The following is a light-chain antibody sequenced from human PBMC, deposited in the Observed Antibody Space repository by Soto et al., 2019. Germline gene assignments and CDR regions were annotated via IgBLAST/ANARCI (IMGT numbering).Light chain of an antibody. J-gene: IGLJ1*01. CDR1: STDVGGYNY. CDR3: SSYTDSSNYV. Sequence: QSVLTQPASVSGSPGQSITISCTGTSTDVGGYNYVSWYQHHPGKAPKLMIFEVSNRPSGVSHRFSGSKSGNTASLTISGLQAEDESDYYCSSYTDSSNYVFGTGTKVTVL. V-gene: IGLV2-14*01. CDR2: EVS.